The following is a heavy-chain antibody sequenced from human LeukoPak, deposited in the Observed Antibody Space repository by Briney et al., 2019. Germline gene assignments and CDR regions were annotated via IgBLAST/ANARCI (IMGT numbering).Heavy chain of an antibody. CDR1: GFTFSSYS. D-gene: IGHD3-9*01. CDR2: ISSSSTI. J-gene: IGHJ6*02. CDR3: ARGSVGLTGSDILTGYGMDV. Sequence: PGGSLRLSCAASGFTFSSYSMNWVRQAPGKGLEWVSYISSSSTIYYADSGKGRFTISRDNAKNSLYMKMNSLRAEDTAVYYCARGSVGLTGSDILTGYGMDVWGQGTTVTVSS. V-gene: IGHV3-48*01.